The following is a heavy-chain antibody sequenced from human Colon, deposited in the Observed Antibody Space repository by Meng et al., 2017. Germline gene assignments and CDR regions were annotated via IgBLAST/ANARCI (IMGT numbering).Heavy chain of an antibody. Sequence: QGQLHESGPGRVKPSGTLSLTCAVSGDSISSGNGWTWVRQPPGKGLEWIGEIYPSGRTSSNPSLQGRVTILLDKSKNQFSLELNSVTAADTAIYFCARKRTSPGTLGFDYWGQGTLVTVSS. D-gene: IGHD6-13*01. J-gene: IGHJ4*02. V-gene: IGHV4-4*02. CDR3: ARKRTSPGTLGFDY. CDR1: GDSISSGNG. CDR2: IYPSGRT.